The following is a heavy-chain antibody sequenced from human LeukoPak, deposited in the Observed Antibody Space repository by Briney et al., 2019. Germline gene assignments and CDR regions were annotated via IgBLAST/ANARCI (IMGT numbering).Heavy chain of an antibody. V-gene: IGHV4-39*02. CDR2: IYYSGST. J-gene: IGHJ4*02. CDR3: ARDPRNLYCTNGVCYNGPYYFDY. CDR1: GGSISSSSYY. D-gene: IGHD2-8*01. Sequence: PSETLSLTCTVSGGSISSSSYYWGWIRQPPGKGLEWIGSIYYSGSTYYNPSLKSRVTISVDTSKNQFSLKLSSVTAADTAVYYCARDPRNLYCTNGVCYNGPYYFDYWGQGTLVTVSS.